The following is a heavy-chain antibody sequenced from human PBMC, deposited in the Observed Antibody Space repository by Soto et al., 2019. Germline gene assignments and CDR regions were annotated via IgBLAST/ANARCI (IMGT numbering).Heavy chain of an antibody. CDR3: ARNFGSSWDDAFDI. CDR2: INPSSGST. Sequence: QVQLVQSGAEVKKPGASVQVSCKASGYTFTSYYIHWARQAPGQGLEWMGIINPSSGSTSYAQKFQGRVTXIRXTXMSTVYMNLSSLRSEDTAVYYCARNFGSSWDDAFDIWGQGTMVTVSS. V-gene: IGHV1-46*03. CDR1: GYTFTSYY. J-gene: IGHJ3*02. D-gene: IGHD6-13*01.